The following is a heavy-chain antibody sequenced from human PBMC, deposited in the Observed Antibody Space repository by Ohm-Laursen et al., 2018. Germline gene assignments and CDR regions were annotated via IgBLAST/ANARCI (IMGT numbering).Heavy chain of an antibody. Sequence: SLRLSCTASGFTFSSYGMHWVRQAPGKGLEWVAVIWYDGSNKYYADSVKGRFTISRDNSENTVYFQMNDLRAEDTALYYCAKARSAVVFAASNHWGQGALVIVSS. CDR2: IWYDGSNK. D-gene: IGHD2-15*01. CDR3: AKARSAVVFAASNH. V-gene: IGHV3-33*06. CDR1: GFTFSSYG. J-gene: IGHJ5*02.